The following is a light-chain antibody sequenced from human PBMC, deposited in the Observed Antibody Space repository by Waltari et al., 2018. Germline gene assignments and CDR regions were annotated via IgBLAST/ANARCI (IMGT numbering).Light chain of an antibody. V-gene: IGLV2-23*02. Sequence: QSALTQPASVSGSPGQSIAISCTGTRSDIAAYDYFSWYQHHPGKAPKLLIYDVSHRPSGVSDRFSGSKSGITASLTISGLQAEDEAEYFCSSYAGTYTYVVFGGGTKLTVL. CDR3: SSYAGTYTYVV. CDR1: RSDIAAYDY. CDR2: DVS. J-gene: IGLJ2*01.